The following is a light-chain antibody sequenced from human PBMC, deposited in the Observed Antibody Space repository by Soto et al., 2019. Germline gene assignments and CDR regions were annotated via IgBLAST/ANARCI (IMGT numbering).Light chain of an antibody. J-gene: IGLJ3*02. V-gene: IGLV2-11*01. CDR3: CSYAGSPWV. CDR1: SSDVGGYNY. CDR2: DVS. Sequence: QSALTQPRSVSGSPGQSVTIPCTGTSSDVGGYNYVSWYQQHPGKAPKRIIYDVSLRPSGVPDRFSGSKSGNTASLTISGLQAEDEADYYCCSYAGSPWVFGGGTKLTVL.